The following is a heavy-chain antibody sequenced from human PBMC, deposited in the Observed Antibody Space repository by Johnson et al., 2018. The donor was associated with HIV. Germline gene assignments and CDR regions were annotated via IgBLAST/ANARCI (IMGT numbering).Heavy chain of an antibody. V-gene: IGHV3-20*04. D-gene: IGHD6-19*01. J-gene: IGHJ3*02. Sequence: VQLVESGGGVVRPGGSLRLSCAASGFTFNDYGMSWVRQAPGKGLEWVSGINWNGGSTTFADSVKGRFTISRDNAKNSLYLQMNSLRADDTSVYYCARGSGWYLALDSWGQGTMVTVSS. CDR2: INWNGGST. CDR1: GFTFNDYG. CDR3: ARGSGWYLALDS.